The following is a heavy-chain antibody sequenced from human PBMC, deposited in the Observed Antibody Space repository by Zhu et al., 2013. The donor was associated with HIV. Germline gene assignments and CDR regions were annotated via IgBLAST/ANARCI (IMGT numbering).Heavy chain of an antibody. V-gene: IGHV1-69*01. Sequence: QVQLVQSGAEVKKPGSSVKVSCKASGGTFSSYAISWVRQAPGQGLEWMGGIIPIFGTANYAQKFQGRVTITADESTSTAYMELSSLRSEDTAVYYCARPHVDTAMVIEYYFDYWGQGTLVTVSS. J-gene: IGHJ4*02. CDR3: ARPHVDTAMVIEYYFDY. CDR2: IIPIFGTA. D-gene: IGHD5-18*01. CDR1: GGTFSSYA.